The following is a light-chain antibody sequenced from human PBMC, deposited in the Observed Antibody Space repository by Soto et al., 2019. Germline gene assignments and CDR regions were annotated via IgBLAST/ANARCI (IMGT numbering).Light chain of an antibody. CDR1: QSVSTY. J-gene: IGKJ5*01. CDR2: DTS. V-gene: IGKV3-11*01. Sequence: VLRQSPVNLSLSAGDRATLSCRASQSVSTYLAWYRQTPGQAPRLLIYDTSIRATGVPARFSGSMSGAECTITINSLKKEDDATYYCQQFHSFTITFGQGTRLEIK. CDR3: QQFHSFTIT.